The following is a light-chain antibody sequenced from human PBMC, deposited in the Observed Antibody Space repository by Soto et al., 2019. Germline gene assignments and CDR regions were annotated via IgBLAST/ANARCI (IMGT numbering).Light chain of an antibody. V-gene: IGLV1-44*01. CDR1: NSNIGSNS. Sequence: QSVLTQPPSVSGTPGQRVTISCSGSNSNIGSNSVNWYQHVPGTAPKLLIHTNNLRPSGIPDRFSGSRSGTSASLDITYLQSEDETEYYCEAWDDSLKAVIFGGGTQLTVL. CDR2: TNN. J-gene: IGLJ2*01. CDR3: EAWDDSLKAVI.